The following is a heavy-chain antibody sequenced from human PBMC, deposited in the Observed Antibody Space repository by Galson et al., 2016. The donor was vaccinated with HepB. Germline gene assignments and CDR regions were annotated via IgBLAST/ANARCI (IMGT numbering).Heavy chain of an antibody. Sequence: SLRLSCAASGFTFSTYGMHWVRQAPGKGLEWVAGISYDGSGKYYTESVKGRFTISRDNSMNTLYLQMNSLRVEDTAVYYCTKAGVVTTDYGMDVWGQGTTVSVSS. CDR1: GFTFSTYG. D-gene: IGHD3-22*01. CDR2: ISYDGSGK. V-gene: IGHV3-30*18. CDR3: TKAGVVTTDYGMDV. J-gene: IGHJ6*02.